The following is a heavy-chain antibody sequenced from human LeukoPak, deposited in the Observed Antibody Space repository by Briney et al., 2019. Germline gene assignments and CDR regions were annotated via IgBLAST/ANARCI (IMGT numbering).Heavy chain of an antibody. J-gene: IGHJ3*01. CDR3: ARAGGSTGWYTFDL. D-gene: IGHD6-19*01. CDR1: GFTFSRYD. Sequence: PGGSLRLSCAASGFTFSRYDLHWVRQSTGKRLEWVSTIATAGDTFYPDSVRGRFSISRENAKNSLYLQMNSLMAGDTAVYYCARAGGSTGWYTFDLWGQGTMVTVSP. V-gene: IGHV3-13*01. CDR2: IATAGDT.